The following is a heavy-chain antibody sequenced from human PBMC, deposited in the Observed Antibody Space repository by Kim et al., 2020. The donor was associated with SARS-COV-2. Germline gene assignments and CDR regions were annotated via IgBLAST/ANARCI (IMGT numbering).Heavy chain of an antibody. CDR3: ASTQTFDY. CDR2: IKQDGSEG. J-gene: IGHJ4*02. CDR1: GFTFGNYW. Sequence: GGSLRLSCAASGFTFGNYWMSWVRQAPGKGLEWVANIKQDGSEGHYVDSVKGRFTISRDNAKNSLYLQMKSLRAEDTAVYYCASTQTFDYWRQGTLVTVS. V-gene: IGHV3-7*05.